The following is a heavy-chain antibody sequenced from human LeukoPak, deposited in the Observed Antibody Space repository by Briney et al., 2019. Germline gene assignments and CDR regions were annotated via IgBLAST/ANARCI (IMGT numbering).Heavy chain of an antibody. CDR3: GKTTVGYSSGRFPGWPVDY. CDR1: GFTFNSYA. V-gene: IGHV3-23*01. D-gene: IGHD2-15*01. CDR2: IFGSGGSA. Sequence: GGSLRLSCAASGFTFNSYAMYWVRQAPGKGLEWVTGIFGSGGSAHYADSVRGRFTISRDNSKNTVYLQLDSLRVEDTAVYYCGKTTVGYSSGRFPGWPVDYWGQGTLVTVSS. J-gene: IGHJ4*02.